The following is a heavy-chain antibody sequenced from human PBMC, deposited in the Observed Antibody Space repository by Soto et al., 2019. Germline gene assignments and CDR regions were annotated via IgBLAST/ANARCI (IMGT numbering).Heavy chain of an antibody. Sequence: QVQLVESGGGVVQPGRSLRLSCAASGFTLSNYAMHWVRQAPGKGLEWVALISYDGSNKYYADSVKGRFAISRDNSKNTLYLQMNSLRAEVTAVYYCAGGGYCISTSCYLNWFDPWGQGTLVTVSS. V-gene: IGHV3-30*09. CDR2: ISYDGSNK. J-gene: IGHJ5*02. CDR3: AGGGYCISTSCYLNWFDP. D-gene: IGHD2-2*01. CDR1: GFTLSNYA.